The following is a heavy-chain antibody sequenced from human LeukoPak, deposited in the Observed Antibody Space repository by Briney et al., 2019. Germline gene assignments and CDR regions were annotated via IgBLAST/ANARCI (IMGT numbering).Heavy chain of an antibody. CDR3: THEGDHYYGY. D-gene: IGHD2-21*02. Sequence: ASVKLSCKASGYTFTDYYMHWVRQAPGQGLEWMGWINPKSGGTNYAQRFQGRVTMTRDTSISTAYMELSRLTSDDTAVYYCTHEGDHYYGYWGQGTLVTVSS. CDR1: GYTFTDYY. CDR2: INPKSGGT. V-gene: IGHV1-2*02. J-gene: IGHJ4*02.